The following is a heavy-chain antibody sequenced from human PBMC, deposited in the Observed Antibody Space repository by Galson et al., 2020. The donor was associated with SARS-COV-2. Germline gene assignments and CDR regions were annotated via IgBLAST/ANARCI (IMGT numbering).Heavy chain of an antibody. Sequence: NSGGSLRLSCAASGFALGSCSLGWVRQAPGKGLEWVSSISGDNSGIFYADSVKGRFTISRGNAKNLLYLQMDRLTDEDTAVYFCARPGGTNIIQGDGWSVWGQGTTGTVSS. CDR1: GFALGSCS. CDR2: ISGDNSGI. V-gene: IGHV3-21*06. J-gene: IGHJ6*02. D-gene: IGHD3-16*01. CDR3: ARPGGTNIIQGDGWSV.